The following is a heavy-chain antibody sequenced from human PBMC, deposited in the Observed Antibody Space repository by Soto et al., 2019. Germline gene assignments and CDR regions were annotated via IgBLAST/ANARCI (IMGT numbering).Heavy chain of an antibody. CDR3: ARGLDGYYFDY. CDR1: GGTFSSYT. Sequence: ASVKVSCKASGGTFSSYTISWVRQAPGQGLEWMGRIIPILGIANYAQKFQGRVTITADKSTSTAYMELSSLRSEDTAVYYCARGLDGYYFDYWGQGTLVTVSS. D-gene: IGHD3-22*01. V-gene: IGHV1-69*02. J-gene: IGHJ4*02. CDR2: IIPILGIA.